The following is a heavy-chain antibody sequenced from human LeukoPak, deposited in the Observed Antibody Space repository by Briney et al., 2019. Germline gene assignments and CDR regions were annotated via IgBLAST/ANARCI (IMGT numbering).Heavy chain of an antibody. CDR2: IKEDGTEK. CDR3: ARGRWSDY. V-gene: IGHV3-7*01. D-gene: IGHD5-24*01. Sequence: GGSLRLSCAASGFTFSAYWMTWVRQAPGKGLEWVANIKEDGTEKDYVDSVKGRFTISRDNVKKSLYLEMNSLRVEDTAVYYCARGRWSDYWGQGTQVTVSS. CDR1: GFTFSAYW. J-gene: IGHJ4*02.